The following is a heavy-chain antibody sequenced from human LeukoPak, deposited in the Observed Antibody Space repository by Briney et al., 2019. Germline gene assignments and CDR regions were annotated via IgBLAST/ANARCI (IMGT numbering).Heavy chain of an antibody. D-gene: IGHD2-8*01. V-gene: IGHV1-46*01. J-gene: IGHJ3*02. CDR2: INPSGGTT. CDR3: ARQRGGQYEDGFDI. CDR1: GYTFSSSY. Sequence: ASVKVSCEASGYTFSSSYMHWVRQAPGQGLEWMGIINPSGGTTIYAQRFQGRVTMTRDTSTSTVYMELSSLRYEDTAVYYCARQRGGQYEDGFDIWGQRTMVTVSS.